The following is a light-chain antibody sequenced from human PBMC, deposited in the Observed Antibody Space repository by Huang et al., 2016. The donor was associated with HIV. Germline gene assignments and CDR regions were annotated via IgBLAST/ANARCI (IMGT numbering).Light chain of an antibody. CDR2: NAF. CDR3: QQYISFPIT. CDR1: QDIIKS. J-gene: IGKJ5*01. V-gene: IGKV1-16*01. Sequence: DVQMTQSPSSLSASVGDTVTITCRASQDIIKSLAWFQQKPGKAPKSLIYNAFKLKGGVPSRFSGSGSGTDFTLTINSLQPEDFATYYCQQYISFPITFGQGTRLDI.